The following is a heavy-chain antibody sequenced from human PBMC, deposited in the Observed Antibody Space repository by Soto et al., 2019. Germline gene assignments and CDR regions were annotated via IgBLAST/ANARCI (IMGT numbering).Heavy chain of an antibody. CDR1: GYTFTSYT. Sequence: ASVKVSCKASGYTFTSYTMHWVRQAPGQRLEWMGWINSGNGNTKYLQNFQGRFTISRDNAKNTLYLQMNSLRAEDTAVYYCVRDDFGLGIDYWGLGTLVTVSS. CDR2: INSGNGNT. J-gene: IGHJ4*02. CDR3: VRDDFGLGIDY. V-gene: IGHV1-3*01. D-gene: IGHD1-26*01.